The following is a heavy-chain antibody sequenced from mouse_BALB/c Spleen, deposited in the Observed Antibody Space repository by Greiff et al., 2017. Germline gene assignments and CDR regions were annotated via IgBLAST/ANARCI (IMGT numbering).Heavy chain of an antibody. D-gene: IGHD2-3*01. Sequence: EVMLVESGGGLVKPGGSLKLSCAASGFTFSSYTMSWVRQTPEKRLEWVATISSGGSYTYYPDSVKGRFTISRDNAKNTLYLQMSSLKSEDTAMYYCTRDHDPAWFAYWGQGTLVTVSA. CDR3: TRDHDPAWFAY. CDR2: ISSGGSYT. J-gene: IGHJ3*01. CDR1: GFTFSSYT. V-gene: IGHV5-6-4*01.